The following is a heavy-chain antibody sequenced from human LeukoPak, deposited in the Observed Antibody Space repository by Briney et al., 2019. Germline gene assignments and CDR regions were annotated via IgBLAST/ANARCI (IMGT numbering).Heavy chain of an antibody. CDR3: ARGEGVLRYFDWFGTRIDY. CDR1: GFTVSSYY. J-gene: IGHJ4*02. V-gene: IGHV3-53*01. D-gene: IGHD3-9*01. Sequence: GGSLRLSCAASGFTVSSYYMSWVRQAPGKGLEWVSGIYSGGSTYYADSVKGRFTISRDNSKNTLYLQMNSLRAEDTAVYYCARGEGVLRYFDWFGTRIDYWGQGTLVTVSS. CDR2: IYSGGST.